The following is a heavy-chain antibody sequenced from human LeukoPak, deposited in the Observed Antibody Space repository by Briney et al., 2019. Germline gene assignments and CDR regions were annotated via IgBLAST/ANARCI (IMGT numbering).Heavy chain of an antibody. CDR1: GGSISSGGYY. CDR2: IYYSGST. Sequence: PSETLSLTCTVSGGSISSGGYYWGWIRQHPGKGLEWIGYIYYSGSTYYNPSLKSRVTISVDTSKNQFSLKLSSVTAADTAVYYCARVACSSTSCYKFIRWFDPWGQGTLVTVSS. D-gene: IGHD2-2*02. J-gene: IGHJ5*02. V-gene: IGHV4-31*03. CDR3: ARVACSSTSCYKFIRWFDP.